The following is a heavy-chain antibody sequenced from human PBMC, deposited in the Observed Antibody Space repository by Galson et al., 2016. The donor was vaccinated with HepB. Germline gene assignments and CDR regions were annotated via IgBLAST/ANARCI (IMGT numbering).Heavy chain of an antibody. D-gene: IGHD3-10*01. CDR3: ARRIRGVTYND. J-gene: IGHJ4*02. CDR2: ISPGDSHT. V-gene: IGHV5-51*01. Sequence: QSGAEVKKPGESLKISCQGSGYSFSNYWIGWVRQKPGKGLEWMGIISPGDSHTRYSPSFQGQVTISADNSINTAYLQWNSLKASDTAIYYCARRIRGVTYNDWGQGTLVTVSS. CDR1: GYSFSNYW.